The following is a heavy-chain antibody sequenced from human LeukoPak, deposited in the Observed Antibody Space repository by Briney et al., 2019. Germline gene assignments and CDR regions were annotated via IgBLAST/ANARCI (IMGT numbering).Heavy chain of an antibody. CDR1: GYSFTTYW. D-gene: IGHD1-1*01. Sequence: GESLKISCKGSGYSFTTYWIGWVRQMPGKGLEWMGIIYPGDSDTRYSPSFRGQVTMSADKSISTAYLQWSSLKASDTAMSYCARVPHWHEAFDPWGQGTLVTVSS. J-gene: IGHJ5*02. CDR2: IYPGDSDT. V-gene: IGHV5-51*01. CDR3: ARVPHWHEAFDP.